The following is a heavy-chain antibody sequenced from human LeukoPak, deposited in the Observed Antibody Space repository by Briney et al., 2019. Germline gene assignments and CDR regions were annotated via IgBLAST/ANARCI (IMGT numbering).Heavy chain of an antibody. J-gene: IGHJ4*02. CDR2: INEDGTSA. D-gene: IGHD5-18*01. CDR1: GFGFSVYW. Sequence: GGSLRLSCAASGFGFSVYWMHWVRQAPGKGLVWVAHINEDGTSASHADSVKGPFTISRDNAKNTLYLQMNSLTVEDTAVYYCARVPTNSYGFGQWGQGSLVTVSS. V-gene: IGHV3-74*01. CDR3: ARVPTNSYGFGQ.